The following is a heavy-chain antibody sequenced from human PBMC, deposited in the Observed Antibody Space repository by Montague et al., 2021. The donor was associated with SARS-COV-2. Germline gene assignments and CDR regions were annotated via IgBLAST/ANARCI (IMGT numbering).Heavy chain of an antibody. Sequence: SETLSLTCSVSGGSISSYYWSWIRQPPGKGLEWIGYIYYSGSTNYNPSLKSRVTISVDTSKNQFSLKLSSVTAADTAVYYCARHALGYFDWLNGGYFDYWGQGTPVTVSS. D-gene: IGHD3-9*01. CDR1: GGSISSYY. V-gene: IGHV4-59*08. CDR3: ARHALGYFDWLNGGYFDY. CDR2: IYYSGST. J-gene: IGHJ4*02.